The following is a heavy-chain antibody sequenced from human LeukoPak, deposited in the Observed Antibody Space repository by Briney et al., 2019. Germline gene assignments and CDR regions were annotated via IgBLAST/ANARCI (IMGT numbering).Heavy chain of an antibody. CDR3: ARDKREHYDILTGYYPFDAFDI. CDR2: IIPIFGTA. CDR1: GGTFSSYA. V-gene: IGHV1-69*13. D-gene: IGHD3-9*01. Sequence: SVKVSCKASGGTFSSYAISWVRQAPGQGLEWMGGIIPIFGTANYAQKFQGRVTITADESTSTAYMELSSLRPEDTAVYYCARDKREHYDILTGYYPFDAFDIWGRGTMVTVSS. J-gene: IGHJ3*02.